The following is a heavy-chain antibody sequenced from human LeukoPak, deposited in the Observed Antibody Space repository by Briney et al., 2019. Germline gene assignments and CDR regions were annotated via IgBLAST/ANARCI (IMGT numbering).Heavy chain of an antibody. J-gene: IGHJ5*02. CDR1: GGTFSSYA. CDR3: ARGLDYGDYVGWFDP. CDR2: IIPILGIA. D-gene: IGHD4-17*01. V-gene: IGHV1-69*04. Sequence: ASVKVSCKASGGTFSSYAISWVRQAPGQGLEWMGRIIPILGIANYAQKFQGRVTITADKSTSTAYMELSSLRSEDTAVYYCARGLDYGDYVGWFDPWGQGTLVTVSS.